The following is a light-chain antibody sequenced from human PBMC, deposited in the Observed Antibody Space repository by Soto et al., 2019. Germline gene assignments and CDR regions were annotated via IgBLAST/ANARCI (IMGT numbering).Light chain of an antibody. Sequence: QSVLTQPASVSGSPGQSITISCTGTGSDIGAYNSVSWYQQHPGKAPKLIVFQVSFRPSAVSDRYSGSKSGNSASLTISGLQADDEADYYCCSLTTSHTYVFGSGTKVTVL. CDR1: GSDIGAYNS. J-gene: IGLJ1*01. CDR3: CSLTTSHTYV. V-gene: IGLV2-14*01. CDR2: QVS.